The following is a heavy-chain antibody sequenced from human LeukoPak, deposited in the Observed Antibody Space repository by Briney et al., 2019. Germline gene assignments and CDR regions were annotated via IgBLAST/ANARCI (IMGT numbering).Heavy chain of an antibody. CDR2: IGTVGDT. Sequence: GGSLRLSCAASGYTFSTYDVHWVRQATGKGLEWVSSIGTVGDTYYPGAVRGRFNNSRQNANNYLYLQMNSPRAGDTAVYCCIRGGEIGSDYWGQGTLVTVSS. D-gene: IGHD3-16*01. V-gene: IGHV3-13*01. J-gene: IGHJ4*02. CDR1: GYTFSTYD. CDR3: IRGGEIGSDY.